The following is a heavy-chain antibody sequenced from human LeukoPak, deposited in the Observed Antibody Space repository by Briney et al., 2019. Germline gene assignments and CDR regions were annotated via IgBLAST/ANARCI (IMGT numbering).Heavy chain of an antibody. CDR1: GGSISSYY. Sequence: SETLSLTCTVSGGSISSYYWSWIRQPPGKGLEWIGYIYYSGSTNYNPSLKSRVTISVDTSKNQFSLTLSSVTAADTAVYYCARGRQGGYFDYWGQGTLVTVSS. J-gene: IGHJ4*02. V-gene: IGHV4-59*01. D-gene: IGHD1-26*01. CDR3: ARGRQGGYFDY. CDR2: IYYSGST.